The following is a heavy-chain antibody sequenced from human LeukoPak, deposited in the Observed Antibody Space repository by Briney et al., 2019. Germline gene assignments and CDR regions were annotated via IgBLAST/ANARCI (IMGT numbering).Heavy chain of an antibody. J-gene: IGHJ3*02. CDR2: ISGSGGST. Sequence: GGSLRLSCAASGFTFSSYGMSWVRQAPGKGLEWVSAISGSGGSTYYADSVKGRFTISRDNSKNTLYLQMNSLRAEDTAVYYCAKDSYYYDSSGYWDLSANAFDIWGQGTMVTVSS. CDR3: AKDSYYYDSSGYWDLSANAFDI. V-gene: IGHV3-23*01. D-gene: IGHD3-22*01. CDR1: GFTFSSYG.